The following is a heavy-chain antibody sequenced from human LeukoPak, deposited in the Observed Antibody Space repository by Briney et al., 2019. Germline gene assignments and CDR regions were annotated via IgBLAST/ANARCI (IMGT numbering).Heavy chain of an antibody. CDR2: IDPSDSYT. Sequence: GESLKISCKGSGXSFTSYWIGWVRQMPGKGLEWMGRIDPSDSYTNYSPSFQGHVTISADKSISTAYLQWSSLKASDTAMYYCAGIASYSSSHEFDYWGQGTLVTVSS. V-gene: IGHV5-10-1*01. D-gene: IGHD6-6*01. CDR1: GXSFTSYW. CDR3: AGIASYSSSHEFDY. J-gene: IGHJ4*02.